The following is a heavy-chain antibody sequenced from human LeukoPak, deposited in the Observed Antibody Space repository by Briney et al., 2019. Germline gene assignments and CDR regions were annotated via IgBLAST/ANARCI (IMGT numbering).Heavy chain of an antibody. CDR3: AATYGSGPRFDY. CDR1: GFIVSSNY. D-gene: IGHD3-10*01. Sequence: GGSLRLSCAAPGFIVSSNYMSWVRQAPGKGLEWVSVIYSGGSTYYADSVKGRFTISRDNSKNTLYLQMNSLRAEDTAVYYCAATYGSGPRFDYWGQGTLVTVSS. CDR2: IYSGGST. V-gene: IGHV3-66*01. J-gene: IGHJ4*02.